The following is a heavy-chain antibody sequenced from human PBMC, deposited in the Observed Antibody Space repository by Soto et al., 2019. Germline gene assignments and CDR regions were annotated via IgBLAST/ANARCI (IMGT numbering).Heavy chain of an antibody. CDR2: SRDRASGYSP. CDR3: VRDTYVSDSIGYTRCFDH. J-gene: IGHJ5*02. Sequence: EVQLVESGGGLVQPGGSLRLSCAASGFTLSDSYIDWVSQAPGKGLEWVGRSRDRASGYSPIYAASVKGRFATSRDDSNNLVYLEMNSLQTEDTAVDYGVRDTYVSDSIGYTRCFDHGGQGTLVTVSS. V-gene: IGHV3-72*01. D-gene: IGHD5-18*01. CDR1: GFTLSDSY.